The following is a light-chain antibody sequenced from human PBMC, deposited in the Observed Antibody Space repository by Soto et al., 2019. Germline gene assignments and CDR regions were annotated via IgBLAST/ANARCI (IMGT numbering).Light chain of an antibody. J-gene: IGLJ2*01. CDR3: QAWDSSFVV. CDR1: KLGDKY. CDR2: QDS. Sequence: SYELTQPPSVSVSPGQTASITCSGDKLGDKYACWYQQKPGQSPVLVIYQDSKRPSGIPERFSGSNSGNTATLTIRGTQAMDEADYYCQAWDSSFVVFGGGTKLNVL. V-gene: IGLV3-1*01.